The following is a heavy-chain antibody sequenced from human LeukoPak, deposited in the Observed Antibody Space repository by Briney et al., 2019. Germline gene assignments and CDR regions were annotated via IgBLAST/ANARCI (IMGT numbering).Heavy chain of an antibody. Sequence: SETLFLTCTVSDGSIGSYYWSWIRQPPGKGLEWIGNIHYSGNTNYNPSLRSRLTMSLDTSKNQFSLELRSVTAADTAVYYCARGAHYDVLTGYTKGSWFDPWGQGTLVTVSS. CDR3: ARGAHYDVLTGYTKGSWFDP. D-gene: IGHD3-9*01. J-gene: IGHJ5*02. V-gene: IGHV4-59*01. CDR2: IHYSGNT. CDR1: DGSIGSYY.